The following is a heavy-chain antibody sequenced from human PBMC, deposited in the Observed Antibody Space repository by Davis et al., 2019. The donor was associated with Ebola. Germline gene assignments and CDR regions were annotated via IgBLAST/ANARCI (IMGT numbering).Heavy chain of an antibody. D-gene: IGHD5/OR15-5a*01. CDR3: ARRTRSAMSTIFHDAFDI. V-gene: IGHV4-59*08. CDR1: GGSLGIYY. CDR2: IYYSGST. J-gene: IGHJ3*02. Sequence: SETLSLTCTVSGGSLGIYYWSWIRQPPGKGLEWIGYIYYSGSTNYHPSLKSRVTISVDTSKNQFSLKLSSVTAADTAVYYCARRTRSAMSTIFHDAFDIWGQGTMVTVSS.